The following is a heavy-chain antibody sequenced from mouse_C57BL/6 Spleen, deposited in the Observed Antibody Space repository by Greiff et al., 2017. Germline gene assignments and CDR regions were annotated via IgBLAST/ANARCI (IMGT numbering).Heavy chain of an antibody. Sequence: QVQLQQPGAELVKPGASVKMSCKASGYTFTSYWITWVKQRPGQGLEWIGDIYPGSGSTNYNEKFKSKATLTVDTASSTAYMQLSSLTSEDSAVYDCARCRNDYPRGNYFDDWGQGTTLTVSS. J-gene: IGHJ2*01. CDR2: IYPGSGST. CDR1: GYTFTSYW. CDR3: ARCRNDYPRGNYFDD. D-gene: IGHD2-4*01. V-gene: IGHV1-55*01.